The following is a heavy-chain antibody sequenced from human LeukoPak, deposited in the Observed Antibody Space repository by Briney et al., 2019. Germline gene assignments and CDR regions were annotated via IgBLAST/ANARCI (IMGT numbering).Heavy chain of an antibody. J-gene: IGHJ4*02. Sequence: PGGSLRLSCAASGFTFSSFAMTWVRQPPGNGLEWVSTVSRSGGSTSYADSVKGRFTISRDNSKNTLFLQMNSLRAEDAAVYYCAKDLQGTYGDFDYWGQGTLVTVSS. D-gene: IGHD3-10*01. CDR1: GFTFSSFA. V-gene: IGHV3-23*01. CDR3: AKDLQGTYGDFDY. CDR2: VSRSGGST.